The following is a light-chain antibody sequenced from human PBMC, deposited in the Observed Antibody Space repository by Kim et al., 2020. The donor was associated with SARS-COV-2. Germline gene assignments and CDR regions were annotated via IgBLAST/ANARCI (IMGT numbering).Light chain of an antibody. J-gene: IGLJ1*01. CDR2: KDN. CDR1: TLPEKQ. Sequence: SYELTQPPSLSVSPGQTARITCSGDTLPEKQTSWYQQKSGQAPLLVIYKDNERPSGIPGRFSGSSSGTTVTLTISGVQAEDDADYYCQSADGSGTYVFGTGTKVTVL. V-gene: IGLV3-25*03. CDR3: QSADGSGTYV.